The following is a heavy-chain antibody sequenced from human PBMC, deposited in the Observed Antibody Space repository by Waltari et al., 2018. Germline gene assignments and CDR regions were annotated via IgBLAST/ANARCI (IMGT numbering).Heavy chain of an antibody. CDR2: ISSSSSYI. D-gene: IGHD1-26*01. CDR1: GFTFSSYS. V-gene: IGHV3-21*01. Sequence: EVQLVESGGGLVKPGGSLRLSCAASGFTFSSYSMNWVRQAPGKGLEWVSSISSSSSYIYYADSVKGRFTISRDNAKNSLYLQMNSLRAEDTAVYYCAGERSGSYYVGFDYWGQGTLVTVSS. CDR3: AGERSGSYYVGFDY. J-gene: IGHJ4*02.